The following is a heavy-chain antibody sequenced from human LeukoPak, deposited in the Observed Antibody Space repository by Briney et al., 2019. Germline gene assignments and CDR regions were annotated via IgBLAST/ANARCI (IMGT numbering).Heavy chain of an antibody. Sequence: SQTLSLTCTVSGGSISSGGYYWSRIRQHPGKGLEWIGYIYYSGSTYYNPSLKSRVTISVDTSKNQFSLKLSSVTAADTAVYYCASQYNHYGSVNWGQGTLVTVSS. CDR3: ASQYNHYGSVN. V-gene: IGHV4-31*03. CDR1: GGSISSGGYY. CDR2: IYYSGST. D-gene: IGHD3-10*01. J-gene: IGHJ4*02.